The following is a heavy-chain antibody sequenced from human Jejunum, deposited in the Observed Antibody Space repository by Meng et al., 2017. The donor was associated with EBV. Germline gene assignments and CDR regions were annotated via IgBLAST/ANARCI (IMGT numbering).Heavy chain of an antibody. CDR2: SNSDETSI. CDR3: ARRDSRGGFYDS. V-gene: IGHV3-74*01. J-gene: IGHJ4*02. D-gene: IGHD2-15*01. CDR1: GYTLSNYW. Sequence: EVHLVESGGGLVQPGVSLSTSCVVSGYTLSNYWMHWVRQVPGTGLLWVSRSNSDETSISYEESVKGRLSMFRDNAKNTLFLQMNSLTVEDTAVYYCARRDSRGGFYDSWGQGTLVTVSS.